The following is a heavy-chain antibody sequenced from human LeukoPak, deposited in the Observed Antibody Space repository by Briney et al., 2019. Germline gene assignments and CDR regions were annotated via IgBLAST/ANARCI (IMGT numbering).Heavy chain of an antibody. D-gene: IGHD5-12*01. CDR2: IKEDGSEK. J-gene: IGHJ4*02. V-gene: IGHV3-7*05. CDR1: GFTFSRYW. CDR3: AREAGSGCDWGNFDY. Sequence: GGSLRLSCAASGFTFSRYWMSWVRQAPGKGLEWVANIKEDGSEKYYMDSVEGRFTISRDNAKNSVYLQMNRLRAEDTAVYYCAREAGSGCDWGNFDYWGQGTLVTVSS.